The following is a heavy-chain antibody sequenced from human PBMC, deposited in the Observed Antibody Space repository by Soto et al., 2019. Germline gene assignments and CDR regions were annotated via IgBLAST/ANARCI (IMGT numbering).Heavy chain of an antibody. CDR2: ISYDGSNK. V-gene: IGHV3-30*18. D-gene: IGHD1-26*01. CDR3: AKDKWELAHPYFDY. J-gene: IGHJ4*02. Sequence: GGSLRLSCAASGFTFSSYGMHWVRQAPGKGLEWVAVISYDGSNKYYADSVKGRFTISGDNSKNTLYLQMNSLRAEDTAVCYCAKDKWELAHPYFDYWGQGTLVTVSS. CDR1: GFTFSSYG.